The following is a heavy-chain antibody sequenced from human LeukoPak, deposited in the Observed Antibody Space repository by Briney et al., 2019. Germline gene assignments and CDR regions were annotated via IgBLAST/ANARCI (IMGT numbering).Heavy chain of an antibody. CDR3: ATAGVDSSGFPTFCDN. D-gene: IGHD3-22*01. J-gene: IGHJ4*02. CDR1: GFTFSSYA. Sequence: GGSLRLSCAASGFTFSSYAMSWVRRAPGKGLEWVSAISGSGGSTYYADSLKGRFTISRDNSKNTLYLQANRLRADDTAVYFCATAGVDSSGFPTFCDNWGQGTRVRVSS. CDR2: ISGSGGST. V-gene: IGHV3-23*01.